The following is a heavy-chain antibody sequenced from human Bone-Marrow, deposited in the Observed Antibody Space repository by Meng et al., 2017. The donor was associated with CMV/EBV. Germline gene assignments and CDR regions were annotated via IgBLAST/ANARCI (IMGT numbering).Heavy chain of an antibody. Sequence: ASVKVSCKASGGSYSNYGGNWVRQAPGQGLEWMGWINPNSGGTNYEQKFQGRVNMTRDTSIRTAYMELSRLRSDDTAVYYCARGRSSSWRDWVDPWGQGTLVTVSS. CDR1: GGSYSNYG. CDR2: INPNSGGT. V-gene: IGHV1-2*02. J-gene: IGHJ5*02. CDR3: ARGRSSSWRDWVDP. D-gene: IGHD6-6*01.